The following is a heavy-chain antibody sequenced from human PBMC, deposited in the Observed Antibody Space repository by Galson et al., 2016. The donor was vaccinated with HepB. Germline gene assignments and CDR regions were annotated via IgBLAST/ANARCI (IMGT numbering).Heavy chain of an antibody. J-gene: IGHJ4*02. CDR1: GLTFNDYS. D-gene: IGHD6-13*01. Sequence: SLRLSCAVSGLTFNDYSMSWIRQAPGKGLEWVSYISATGSAIKYSDSVKGRFTISRDNAKNSLYLQMNSLRAEDTAVYYCADPTAGWGQGTLVTVSS. CDR2: ISATGSAI. V-gene: IGHV3-11*04. CDR3: ADPTAG.